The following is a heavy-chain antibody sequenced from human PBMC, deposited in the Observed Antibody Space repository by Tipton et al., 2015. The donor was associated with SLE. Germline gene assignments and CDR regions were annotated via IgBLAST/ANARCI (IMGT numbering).Heavy chain of an antibody. V-gene: IGHV4-59*11. J-gene: IGHJ4*02. CDR1: GGSISSHY. CDR2: IYYRGRT. Sequence: TLSLTCTVSGGSISSHYWSWIRQPPGKGLEWIGYIYYRGRTNYNPSLKSRVTISVDTSKNQFPLNLCSVTAADTAVYYCSRVSYYGSGSYYPLDYWGQGTLVTISS. D-gene: IGHD3-10*01. CDR3: SRVSYYGSGSYYPLDY.